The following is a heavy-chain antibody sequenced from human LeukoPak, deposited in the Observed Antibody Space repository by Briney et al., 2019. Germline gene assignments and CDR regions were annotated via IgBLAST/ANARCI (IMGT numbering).Heavy chain of an antibody. CDR1: GFTFTNAW. CDR3: TTCTVTTNCYFDR. Sequence: GGSLRLSCAASGFTFTNAWMSWVRQAPGKGREWVGRITSETDGATTDYTAPVKGRLSISRDDSKNTLYLQMNSLETEDTAVYYCTTCTVTTNCYFDRWGRGTLVTVSS. CDR2: ITSETDGATT. J-gene: IGHJ2*01. V-gene: IGHV3-15*01. D-gene: IGHD4-17*01.